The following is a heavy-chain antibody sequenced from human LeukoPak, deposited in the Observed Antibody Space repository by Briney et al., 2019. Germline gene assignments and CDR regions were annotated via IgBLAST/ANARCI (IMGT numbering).Heavy chain of an antibody. D-gene: IGHD5-18*01. V-gene: IGHV3-48*04. CDR2: ISSSTSTI. J-gene: IGHJ3*02. CDR3: ARDREYTAVDVFDI. CDR1: GFTFSTYS. Sequence: GGSLRLSCAASGFTFSTYSMNWVRQAPGKGLEWVSYISSSTSTIYYADSVKGRFTISRDNAKNSLYLQMNSLRAEDTAIYYCARDREYTAVDVFDIWGQGTMVTVSS.